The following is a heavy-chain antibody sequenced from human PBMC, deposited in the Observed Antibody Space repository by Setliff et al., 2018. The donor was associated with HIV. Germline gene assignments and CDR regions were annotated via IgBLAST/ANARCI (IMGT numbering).Heavy chain of an antibody. CDR1: GYSLSKCG. J-gene: IGHJ5*02. CDR2: SSTDNGHT. V-gene: IGHV1-18*01. Sequence: ASVKVSCKASGYSLSKCGISWVRQAPGQGLEWMGWSSTDNGHTNYAQKLQGRVTMTTDTSTRTAYMELRGLTSDDTAVYYCARDCGMGPATDNFDPWGQGTLVT. CDR3: ARDCGMGPATDNFDP. D-gene: IGHD1-1*01.